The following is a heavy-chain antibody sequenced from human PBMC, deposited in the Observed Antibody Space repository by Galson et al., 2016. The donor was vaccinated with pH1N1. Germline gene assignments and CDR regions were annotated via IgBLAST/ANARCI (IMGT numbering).Heavy chain of an antibody. V-gene: IGHV4-34*01. J-gene: IGHJ4*02. CDR2: MNHSGSS. CDR1: GESSRGYY. D-gene: IGHD4-17*01. CDR3: ARGPGDHPHD. Sequence: ETLSLTCAVYGESSRGYYWTWIRQSPGKGLGWIGEMNHSGSSNYNPSLKSRVSIYVDTFKNQFSLLVNSVTAAGTAVYYCARGPGDHPHDWGQGTLVTVSS.